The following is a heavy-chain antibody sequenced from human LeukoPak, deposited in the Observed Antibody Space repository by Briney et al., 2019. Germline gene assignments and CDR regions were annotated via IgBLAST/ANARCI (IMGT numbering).Heavy chain of an antibody. CDR2: MNPNSGNT. D-gene: IGHD3-3*01. CDR1: GYTFTSYD. J-gene: IGHJ6*02. V-gene: IGHV1-8*01. CDR3: ARRKSRGFLESIYYYYGMDV. Sequence: ASVKVSCKASGYTFTSYDINWVRQATGQGLECMGWMNPNSGNTGYAQKFQGRVTMTRNTSISTAYMELNSLRSEDTAVYYCARRKSRGFLESIYYYYGMDVWGQGTTVTVSS.